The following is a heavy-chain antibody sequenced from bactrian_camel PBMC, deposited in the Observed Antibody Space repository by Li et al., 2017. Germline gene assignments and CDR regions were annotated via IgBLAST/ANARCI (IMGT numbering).Heavy chain of an antibody. J-gene: IGHJ4*01. D-gene: IGHD1*01. V-gene: IGHV3S54*01. CDR3: AAGKYGGACPGEGRLRDLSRFEL. CDR1: GRTFC. CDR2: VHTESGDT. Sequence: HVQLVESGGGSVQAGGSLRLSCTASGRTFCMGWFRQAPGKAREAVGDVHTESGDTYVPDSVKGRVTISHDNAKRTLYLQMDKLKAEDTAVYYCAAGKYGGACPGEGRLRDLSRFELWGQGTQVTVS.